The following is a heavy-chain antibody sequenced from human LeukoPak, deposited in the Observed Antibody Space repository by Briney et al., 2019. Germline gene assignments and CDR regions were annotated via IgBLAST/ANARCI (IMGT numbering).Heavy chain of an antibody. V-gene: IGHV6-1*01. CDR3: ARTYYYDSSGSPDAFDI. D-gene: IGHD3-22*01. CDR1: GDSVSSNSAA. Sequence: SQTLSLTCAIFGDSVSSNSAAWNWIRQSPSRGLEWLGRTYYRSKWYNDYAVSVKSRITINPDTSKNQFSLQLNSVTPEDTAVYYCARTYYYDSSGSPDAFDIWGQGTMVTVSS. J-gene: IGHJ3*02. CDR2: TYYRSKWYN.